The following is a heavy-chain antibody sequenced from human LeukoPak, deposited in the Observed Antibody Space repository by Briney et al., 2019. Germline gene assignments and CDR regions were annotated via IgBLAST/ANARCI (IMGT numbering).Heavy chain of an antibody. CDR3: ARGGVAASGASDI. V-gene: IGHV1-46*01. CDR1: GYTFTGYY. CDR2: INPSGGRR. J-gene: IGHJ3*02. Sequence: ASVKVSCKASGYTFTGYYMHWVRQAPGQGLEWMGWINPSGGRRSYAQKFQDRVTVTRDTSTSTLYMELRSLRSEDTAVYYCARGGVAASGASDIWGQGTMVTVSS. D-gene: IGHD6-13*01.